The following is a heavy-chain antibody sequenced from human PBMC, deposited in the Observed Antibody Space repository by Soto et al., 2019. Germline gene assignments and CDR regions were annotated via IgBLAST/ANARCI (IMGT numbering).Heavy chain of an antibody. V-gene: IGHV3-74*01. Sequence: EVQLVESGGGLVQPGGSLRLSCAASGFTFSSYWMHWVRQAPGKGPVGVSRINSDGGSTSYADSVKGRFTISRDNAKNTLYLQMNSLRAEDTAVYYCARGGSLNWYFDLWGRGTLVTVSS. D-gene: IGHD1-26*01. CDR1: GFTFSSYW. CDR3: ARGGSLNWYFDL. CDR2: INSDGGST. J-gene: IGHJ2*01.